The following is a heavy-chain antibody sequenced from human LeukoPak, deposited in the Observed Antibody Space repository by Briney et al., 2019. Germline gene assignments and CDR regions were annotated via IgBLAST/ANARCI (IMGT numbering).Heavy chain of an antibody. CDR1: GGSINSSSYY. J-gene: IGHJ4*02. V-gene: IGHV4-39*01. Sequence: SETLSLTCTVSGGSINSSSYYWGWIRQPPGKGLKWIGSIHYSGSTYNNPSLQSRVTLSVDTSKNQFSLKLNSVTAADTGVYYCATHGGDASGSSNFDHWGQGTLVTVSS. CDR3: ATHGGDASGSSNFDH. CDR2: IHYSGST. D-gene: IGHD3-10*01.